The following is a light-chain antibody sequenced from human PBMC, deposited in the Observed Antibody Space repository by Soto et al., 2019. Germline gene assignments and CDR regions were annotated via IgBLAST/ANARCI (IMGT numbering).Light chain of an antibody. J-gene: IGLJ1*01. CDR1: SSNIGAGYD. Sequence: QSVLTQPPSVSGAPGQRVTISCTGSSSNIGAGYDVHWYRQLPGTAPKLLIYANGNRPSGVPDRFSGSKSGTSASLAITGLQAEDEADYYCQSYDRSLSGYVLGTGTKLTVL. CDR2: ANG. V-gene: IGLV1-40*01. CDR3: QSYDRSLSGYV.